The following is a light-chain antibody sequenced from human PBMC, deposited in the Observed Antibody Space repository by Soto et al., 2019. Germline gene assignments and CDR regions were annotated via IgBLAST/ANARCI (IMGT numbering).Light chain of an antibody. CDR3: MQVLQTPYT. CDR1: GDLQRSHGYSY. V-gene: IGKV2-28*01. CDR2: SGS. Sequence: DIVMTQSPLSLPVIPGEPASISCRSSGDLQRSHGYSYLDWYLQKPGQSPQLLIYSGSNRASGVPDRFSGSGSVTDFTLKISRVEAEDVGVYYCMQVLQTPYTFGQGTRLEIK. J-gene: IGKJ2*01.